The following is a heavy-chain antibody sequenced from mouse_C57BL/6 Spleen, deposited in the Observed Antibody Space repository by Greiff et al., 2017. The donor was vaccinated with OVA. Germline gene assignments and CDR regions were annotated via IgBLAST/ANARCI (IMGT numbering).Heavy chain of an antibody. D-gene: IGHD1-1*02. J-gene: IGHJ2*01. V-gene: IGHV1-50*01. CDR1: GYTFTSYW. CDR3: ARWGVGDFDY. CDR2: IDPSDSYT. Sequence: QVHVKQPGAELVKPGASVKLSCKASGYTFTSYWMQWVKQRPGQGLEWIGEIDPSDSYTNYNQKFKGKATLTVDTSSSTAYMQLSSLTSEDSAVYYCARWGVGDFDYWGQGTTLTVSS.